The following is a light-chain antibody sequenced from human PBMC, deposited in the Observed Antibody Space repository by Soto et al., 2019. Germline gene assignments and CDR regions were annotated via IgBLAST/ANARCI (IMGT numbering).Light chain of an antibody. CDR2: DAS. CDR1: QNIFTY. V-gene: IGKV1-5*01. Sequence: DIHMTQSPSTLSASVGDRVTISCRASQNIFTYLAWYQQKPGKAPKLLIFDASTLQSGVPPRFSGSGSGTEFTLTISSLQHDDFATYYCQHYTLYSASFGPGTKV. CDR3: QHYTLYSAS. J-gene: IGKJ1*01.